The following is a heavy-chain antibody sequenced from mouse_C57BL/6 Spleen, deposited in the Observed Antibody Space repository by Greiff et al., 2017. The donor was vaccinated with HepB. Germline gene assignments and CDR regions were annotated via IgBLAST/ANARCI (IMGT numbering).Heavy chain of an antibody. CDR3: ARRDSNRPFAY. D-gene: IGHD2-5*01. J-gene: IGHJ3*01. CDR2: IYPRSGNT. Sequence: QVQLQQSGAELARPGASVKLSCKASGYTFTSYGISWVKQRTGQGLEWIGEIYPRSGNTYYNEKFKGKATLTADKSSSTAYMELRSLTSEDSAVYFCARRDSNRPFAYWGQGTLVTVSA. V-gene: IGHV1-81*01. CDR1: GYTFTSYG.